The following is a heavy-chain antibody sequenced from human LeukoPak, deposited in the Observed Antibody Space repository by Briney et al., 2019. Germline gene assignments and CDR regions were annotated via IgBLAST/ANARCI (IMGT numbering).Heavy chain of an antibody. D-gene: IGHD4-23*01. CDR2: MNPNSGNT. J-gene: IGHJ4*02. V-gene: IGHV1-8*01. Sequence: GASVKVSCKASGYTFTSYDINWVRQATGQGLEWMGWMNPNSGNTGYAQKFQGRVTMTRNTSISTAYMELSRLTSDDTAVYYCARDRGGNNFDYWGQGTLVTVSS. CDR1: GYTFTSYD. CDR3: ARDRGGNNFDY.